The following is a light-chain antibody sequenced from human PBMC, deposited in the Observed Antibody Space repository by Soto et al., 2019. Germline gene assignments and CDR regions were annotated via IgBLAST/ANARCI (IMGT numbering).Light chain of an antibody. Sequence: EIVMTQSPATLSVSPGERATLSCRASQSISTELAWYQQKPGQPPRLLIYSASTRATGVPARFTGSGSGSEFTLTLSGLQSEDFAVYYCQQGHNWPLTFCQGTRLEI. V-gene: IGKV3-15*01. CDR3: QQGHNWPLT. CDR1: QSISTE. CDR2: SAS. J-gene: IGKJ2*01.